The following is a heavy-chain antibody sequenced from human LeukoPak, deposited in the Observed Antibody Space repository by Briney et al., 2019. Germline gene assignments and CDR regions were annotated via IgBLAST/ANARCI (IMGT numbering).Heavy chain of an antibody. CDR2: IYYSGST. D-gene: IGHD1-1*01. V-gene: IGHV4-59*01. J-gene: IGHJ5*02. Sequence: SETLSLTCTVSGGSISSYYWSWIRQPPGKGMELIGYIYYSGSTSYNPSLKSRVTISVDTSKNQFSLKLSSVTAADTAVYYCARDLGRFSGGLPGRRPTGSQNWFDPWGQGTLVTVSS. CDR3: ARDLGRFSGGLPGRRPTGSQNWFDP. CDR1: GGSISSYY.